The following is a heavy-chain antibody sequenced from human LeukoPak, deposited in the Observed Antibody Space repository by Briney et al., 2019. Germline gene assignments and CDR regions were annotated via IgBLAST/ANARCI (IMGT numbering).Heavy chain of an antibody. CDR2: INSDGSST. Sequence: PGGSLRLSCAASGFTFSSYWMHWVRQAPGKGLVWVSRINSDGSSTSYADSVKGRFTISRDNSKNTLYLQMNSLRAEDTAVYYCAKAITMIIVVTPFDYWGQGTLVTVSS. D-gene: IGHD3-22*01. CDR1: GFTFSSYW. CDR3: AKAITMIIVVTPFDY. V-gene: IGHV3-74*01. J-gene: IGHJ4*02.